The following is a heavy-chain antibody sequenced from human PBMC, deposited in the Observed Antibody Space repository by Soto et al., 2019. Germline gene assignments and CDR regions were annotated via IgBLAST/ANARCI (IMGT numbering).Heavy chain of an antibody. D-gene: IGHD2-2*02. V-gene: IGHV1-69*01. J-gene: IGHJ4*02. CDR1: GGTFSSYA. CDR2: IIPIFGTA. Sequence: QVQLVQSGAEVKKPGSSVKVSCKASGGTFSSYAISWVRQAPGQGLEWMGGIIPIFGTANYAQKFQGRVTITADEATSTAYMELSSLRSEDTAVYYCARGIVVVPAAIRDPDFDYWGQGTLVTVSS. CDR3: ARGIVVVPAAIRDPDFDY.